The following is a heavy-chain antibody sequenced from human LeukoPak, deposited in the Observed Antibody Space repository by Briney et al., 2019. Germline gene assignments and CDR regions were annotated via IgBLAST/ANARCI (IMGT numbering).Heavy chain of an antibody. CDR2: INSDGSSE. CDR1: GFTFSSYW. D-gene: IGHD3-9*01. J-gene: IGHJ6*02. Sequence: PGGSLRLSCAASGFTFSSYWMHWVRQAPGKGLVWVSRINSDGSSETYADSVKGRFTISRDNAKNTLYVQMNSLRAEDTAVYYCAREDPYSEGMDVWGQGTSVTVFS. V-gene: IGHV3-74*03. CDR3: AREDPYSEGMDV.